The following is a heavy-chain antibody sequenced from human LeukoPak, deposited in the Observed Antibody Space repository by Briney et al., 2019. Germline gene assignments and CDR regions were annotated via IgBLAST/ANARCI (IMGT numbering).Heavy chain of an antibody. D-gene: IGHD6-13*01. CDR1: GYTFTSYY. V-gene: IGHV1-46*01. CDR3: ARDTSSIWSGRAFDI. Sequence: EASVKVSCKASGYTFTSYYMHWVRQAPGQGLEWMGIISTTGGITSYEKKFQGRVTMTRDTSTSTVYMELSSLRSEDTAVYYCARDTSSIWSGRAFDIWGQGRMVTVSS. CDR2: ISTTGGIT. J-gene: IGHJ3*02.